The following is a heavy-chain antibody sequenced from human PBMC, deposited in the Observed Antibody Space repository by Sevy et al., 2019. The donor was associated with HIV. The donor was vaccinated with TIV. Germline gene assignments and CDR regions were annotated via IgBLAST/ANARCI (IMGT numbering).Heavy chain of an antibody. Sequence: GESQKTSCKGSGYSFTSYWISWVRQMPGKGLELRWRIAPSDSYTNYSQSFQGHVTISADKSISTAYLQWSSLKASDTAMYYCARRSEFLFDPWGQGTLVTVSS. CDR2: IAPSDSYT. J-gene: IGHJ5*02. V-gene: IGHV5-10-1*01. D-gene: IGHD3-10*01. CDR1: GYSFTSYW. CDR3: ARRSEFLFDP.